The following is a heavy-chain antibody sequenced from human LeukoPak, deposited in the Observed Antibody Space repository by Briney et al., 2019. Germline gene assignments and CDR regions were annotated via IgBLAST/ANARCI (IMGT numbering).Heavy chain of an antibody. D-gene: IGHD3-9*01. Sequence: ASVKDSCKASGYTFTGYYMHWVRQAPGQGLEWMGWINPNSGGTNYAQKFQGRVTMTRDTSISTAYMELSRLRSDDTAVYYCARFRYFDWLYFDYWGQGTLVTVSS. CDR1: GYTFTGYY. V-gene: IGHV1-2*02. CDR3: ARFRYFDWLYFDY. J-gene: IGHJ4*02. CDR2: INPNSGGT.